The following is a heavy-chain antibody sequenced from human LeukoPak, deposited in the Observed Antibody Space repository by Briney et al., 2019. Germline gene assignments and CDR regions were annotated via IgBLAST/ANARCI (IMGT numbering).Heavy chain of an antibody. Sequence: GGSLRLSCAASGFTFSSYAMSWDRQAPGKGLEWVSAISGSGGSTYYADSVKGRFTISRDNSKNTLYLQMNSLRAEDTAVYYCAKDRGLYSSSWYNFNYWGQGTLVTVSS. D-gene: IGHD6-13*01. J-gene: IGHJ4*02. CDR2: ISGSGGST. V-gene: IGHV3-23*01. CDR1: GFTFSSYA. CDR3: AKDRGLYSSSWYNFNY.